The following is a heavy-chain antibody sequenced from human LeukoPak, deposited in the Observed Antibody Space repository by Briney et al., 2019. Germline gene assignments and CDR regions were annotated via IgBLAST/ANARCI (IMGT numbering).Heavy chain of an antibody. CDR3: AKDGPLLWFGPTDA. J-gene: IGHJ5*02. Sequence: PGGSLTLSCIASGFTFSTYGMSWVRQAPGKGLEWIAAVSSTGSGTYYPDSLKGRFIISSDNSQNTVFLQISSLRPEDTAFYFCAKDGPLLWFGPTDAWGQGILVTVSS. CDR2: VSSTGSGT. V-gene: IGHV3-23*01. CDR1: GFTFSTYG. D-gene: IGHD3-10*01.